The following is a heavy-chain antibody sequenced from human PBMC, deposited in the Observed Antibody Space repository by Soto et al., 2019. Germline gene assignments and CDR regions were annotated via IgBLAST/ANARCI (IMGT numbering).Heavy chain of an antibody. CDR1: GGSVSGYY. J-gene: IGHJ5*02. V-gene: IGHV4-34*01. Sequence: XGTLSLTCAVYGGSVSGYYWSWIRQPPGKGLEWIGEVNHSGSTNYNPSLKSRVTISVDTSKNQFSLKLSSVTAADTAVYYCARGWSGLVIIRFDPWGQGTLVTVSS. D-gene: IGHD3-9*01. CDR2: VNHSGST. CDR3: ARGWSGLVIIRFDP.